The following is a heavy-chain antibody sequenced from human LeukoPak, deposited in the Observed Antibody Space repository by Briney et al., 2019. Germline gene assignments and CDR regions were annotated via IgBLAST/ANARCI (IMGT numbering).Heavy chain of an antibody. D-gene: IGHD1-26*01. CDR3: ARDAGGRTQREGWFDP. CDR1: GFTFSSYS. J-gene: IGHJ5*02. V-gene: IGHV3-21*01. Sequence: GGSLRLSCAASGFTFSSYSMNWVRQAPGKGLEWVSSISSGGMWIHYADSLKGRFTISRDNAKNSLYLQMKSLRVEDTAVYYCARDAGGRTQREGWFDPWGQGTLVTVSS. CDR2: ISSGGMWI.